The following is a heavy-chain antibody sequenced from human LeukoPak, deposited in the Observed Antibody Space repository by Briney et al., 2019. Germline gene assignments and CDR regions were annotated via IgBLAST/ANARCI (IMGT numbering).Heavy chain of an antibody. CDR3: VREGAYSTSSPAGY. V-gene: IGHV3-7*01. D-gene: IGHD6-6*01. Sequence: GGSLRLSCAASGFTFSSYWMSWVRQAPGKRLEWVANINQDGSEKYCVDSVKGRFIISRDNARNSLFLQMNILTAEDTAIYYCVREGAYSTSSPAGYWGQGTLVSVSS. CDR2: INQDGSEK. J-gene: IGHJ4*02. CDR1: GFTFSSYW.